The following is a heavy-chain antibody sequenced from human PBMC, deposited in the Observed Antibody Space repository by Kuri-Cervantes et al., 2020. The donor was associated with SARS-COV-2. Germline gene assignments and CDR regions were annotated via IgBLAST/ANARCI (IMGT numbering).Heavy chain of an antibody. CDR3: AGRLRFSHSDAFDI. J-gene: IGHJ3*02. CDR1: GGTFSSYA. V-gene: IGHV1-69*13. D-gene: IGHD3-3*01. Sequence: SVKVSCKASGGTFSSYAISWVRQAPGQGLEWMGRIIPIFGTANYAQKFQGRVTITADESTSTAYMELSSLRSEDTAVYYCAGRLRFSHSDAFDIWGQRTMVTVSS. CDR2: IIPIFGTA.